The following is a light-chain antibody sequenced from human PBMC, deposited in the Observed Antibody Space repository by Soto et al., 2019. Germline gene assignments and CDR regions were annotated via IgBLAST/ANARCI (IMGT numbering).Light chain of an antibody. CDR2: DAS. CDR1: QTVSSY. CDR3: QQRSTSIT. V-gene: IGKV3-11*01. J-gene: IGKJ5*01. Sequence: IVLTQSPATLSLWPGETAILSCRASQTVSSYLSWYQHKPGQAPRLLIYDASKMAPGIPARFSGSGSGTDFTLTISSLEPEDFPVYYCQQRSTSITFGQGTRLEIE.